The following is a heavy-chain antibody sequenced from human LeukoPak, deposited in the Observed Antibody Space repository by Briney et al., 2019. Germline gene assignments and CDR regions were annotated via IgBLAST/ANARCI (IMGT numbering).Heavy chain of an antibody. D-gene: IGHD6-13*01. J-gene: IGHJ5*02. CDR3: VRDLQRHYLGVAVAGRRRWFDP. CDR1: GFTFSSYA. V-gene: IGHV3-30*04. Sequence: GRSLRLSCAASGFTFSSYAMHWVRQAPGKGLEWVAVISYDGSNKYYADSVKGRFTISRDNSKNTLYLQMNSLRAEDTAIYYCVRDLQRHYLGVAVAGRRRWFDPWGQGTLVTVSS. CDR2: ISYDGSNK.